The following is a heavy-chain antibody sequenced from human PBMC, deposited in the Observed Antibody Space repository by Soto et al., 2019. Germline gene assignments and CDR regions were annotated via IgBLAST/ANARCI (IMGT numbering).Heavy chain of an antibody. CDR3: ARSNRATTPYYYYGMDV. D-gene: IGHD1-26*01. CDR2: IIPIFGTA. V-gene: IGHV1-69*01. CDR1: GGTFSSYA. J-gene: IGHJ6*02. Sequence: QVQLVQSGAEVKKPGSSVKVSCKASGGTFSSYAISWVRQAPGQGLEWMGGIIPIFGTANYAQKFQGRVTITADESTSTAYMELSSLRSEDTAVYYCARSNRATTPYYYYGMDVWCHGSTFTVSS.